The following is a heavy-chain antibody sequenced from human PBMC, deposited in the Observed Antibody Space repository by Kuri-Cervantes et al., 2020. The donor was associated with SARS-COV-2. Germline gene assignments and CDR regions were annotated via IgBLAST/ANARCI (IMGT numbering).Heavy chain of an antibody. CDR1: GFTFDDYA. CDR2: ISWNSGSI. Sequence: SLKISCAASGFTFDDYAMHWVRQAPGKGLEWVSGISWNSGSIGYADSVKGRFTISRDNSKNTLYLQMNSLRVEDTAVYYCAGEKEPLTWGQGTLVTVSS. CDR3: AGEKEPLT. D-gene: IGHD1-14*01. J-gene: IGHJ4*02. V-gene: IGHV3-9*01.